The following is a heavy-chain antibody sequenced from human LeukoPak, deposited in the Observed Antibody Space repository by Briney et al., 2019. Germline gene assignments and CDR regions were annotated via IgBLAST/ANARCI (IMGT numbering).Heavy chain of an antibody. CDR2: MSGSGYYT. CDR1: GFAFSNFA. V-gene: IGHV3-23*01. CDR3: AQMEGQRLYDYCMDV. J-gene: IGHJ6*03. D-gene: IGHD3-3*01. Sequence: GGSLRLSCAASGFAFSNFAMSWVRQAPGKGLEWVSAMSGSGYYTYYVESVKGRFTISRDNSKNTLYLHMNSLRADDTAVYYCAQMEGQRLYDYCMDVWGRGTTVTVSS.